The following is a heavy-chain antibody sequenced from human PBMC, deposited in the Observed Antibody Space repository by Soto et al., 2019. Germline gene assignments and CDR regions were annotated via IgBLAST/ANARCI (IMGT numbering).Heavy chain of an antibody. D-gene: IGHD2-15*01. CDR1: GFTFSSYG. CDR2: ILYDGSNK. CDR3: AKETYSGPLDY. Sequence: QVQLVESGGGVVQPGRSLRLSCAASGFTFSSYGMHWVRQAPGMGLEWVAVILYDGSNKYYADSVKGRFTISRDNSNNTLYLQMNTLRAEDTAVYYCAKETYSGPLDYWGQGTLVTVSS. V-gene: IGHV3-30*18. J-gene: IGHJ4*02.